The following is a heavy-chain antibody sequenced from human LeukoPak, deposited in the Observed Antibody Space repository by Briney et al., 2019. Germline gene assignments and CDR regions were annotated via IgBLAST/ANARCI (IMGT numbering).Heavy chain of an antibody. Sequence: GASVKVSCKASGYTFTSYGISWVRQAPGQGLEWMGWISAYNSNTNYAQKLQGRVTMTTDTSTSTAYMELRSLRSDDTAVYYCARDTAYIAAAGTSPYFDYWGQGTLVTVSS. V-gene: IGHV1-18*01. J-gene: IGHJ4*02. CDR1: GYTFTSYG. CDR3: ARDTAYIAAAGTSPYFDY. D-gene: IGHD6-13*01. CDR2: ISAYNSNT.